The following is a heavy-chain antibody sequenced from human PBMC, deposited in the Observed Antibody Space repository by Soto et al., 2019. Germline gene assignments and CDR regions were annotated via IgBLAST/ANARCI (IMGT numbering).Heavy chain of an antibody. CDR3: AGRMGSRPA. V-gene: IGHV4-4*02. CDR2: VHQRGSN. D-gene: IGHD6-13*01. CDR1: RGSSINIEW. Sequence: SQTLSLTCTVTRGSSINIEWWTLVRQPPGKGLEWIGEVHQRGSNNFNPSLKSRVTISIDKSENHFSLRLSSVTAADTAVYYCAGRMGSRPAWGQGTLVTSPQ. J-gene: IGHJ4*02.